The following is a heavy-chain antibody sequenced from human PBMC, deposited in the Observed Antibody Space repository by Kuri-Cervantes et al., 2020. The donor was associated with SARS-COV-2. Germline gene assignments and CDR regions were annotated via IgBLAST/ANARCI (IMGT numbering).Heavy chain of an antibody. CDR3: ASVSTMGVSLD. Sequence: GESLKISCAASRFTFNKYDLIWVRQAPGKGLEWVSSISTSGGDTNYADSLKGRFTISRDNSKNTLYLQMNSLRVEDTAVYYCASVSTMGVSLDGGQGTLVTVSS. J-gene: IGHJ4*02. CDR2: ISTSGGDT. V-gene: IGHV3-23*01. D-gene: IGHD5-24*01. CDR1: RFTFNKYD.